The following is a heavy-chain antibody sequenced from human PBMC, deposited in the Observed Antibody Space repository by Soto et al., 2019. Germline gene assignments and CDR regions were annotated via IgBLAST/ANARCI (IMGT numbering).Heavy chain of an antibody. V-gene: IGHV1-2*02. CDR2: INPNSGGT. CDR3: ARDGRSSSRTNYYYYGMDV. Sequence: GASVKVSCKASGYTFTGYYMHWVRQAPEQGLEWMGWINPNSGGTNYAQKFQGRVTMTRDTSISTAYMELSRLRSDDTAVYYCARDGRSSSRTNYYYYGMDVWGQGTTVTVSS. J-gene: IGHJ6*02. CDR1: GYTFTGYY. D-gene: IGHD6-6*01.